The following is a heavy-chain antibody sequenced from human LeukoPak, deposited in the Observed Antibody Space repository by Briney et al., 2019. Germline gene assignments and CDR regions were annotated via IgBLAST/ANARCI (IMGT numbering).Heavy chain of an antibody. CDR1: GGSIRGYY. D-gene: IGHD1-26*01. J-gene: IGHJ4*02. CDR3: ARQIGSIGPDC. V-gene: IGHV4-59*08. Sequence: SETLSLTCTVSGGSIRGYYCNWLRQPPGEGLEWIGFIYSSGSTAYSPSLKSRVTISLDTSKNQFALRLSSVTAADTAVYYCARQIGSIGPDCWGQGTLVTVSS. CDR2: IYSSGST.